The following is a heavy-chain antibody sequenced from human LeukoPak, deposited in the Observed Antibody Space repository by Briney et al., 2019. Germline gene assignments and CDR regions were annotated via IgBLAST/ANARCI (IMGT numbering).Heavy chain of an antibody. J-gene: IGHJ4*02. CDR1: GFTVSSNY. D-gene: IGHD5-24*01. V-gene: IGHV3-66*04. CDR2: IYSGGIT. CDR3: ARRGDGYELDY. Sequence: GGSLRLSCAASGFTVSSNYMSWVRQAPGKGLEWVSVIYSGGITYYADSVKGRFTISRDNSKNTLYLQMNSLRAEDTAVYFCARRGDGYELDYWGQGTLVTVSS.